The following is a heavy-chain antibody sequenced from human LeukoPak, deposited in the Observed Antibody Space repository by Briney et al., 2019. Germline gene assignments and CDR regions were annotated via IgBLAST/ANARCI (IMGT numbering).Heavy chain of an antibody. CDR3: ARSASYCSSTSCYKGHFDY. J-gene: IGHJ4*02. CDR2: INTNTGNP. CDR1: GYTFTSYA. V-gene: IGHV7-4-1*02. D-gene: IGHD2-2*02. Sequence: ASVKVSCKASGYTFTSYAMNWVRQAPGQGLEWMGWINTNTGNPTYAQGFTGRFVFSLDTSVSTAYLQISSLKAEDTAVYYCARSASYCSSTSCYKGHFDYWGQGTLVTISS.